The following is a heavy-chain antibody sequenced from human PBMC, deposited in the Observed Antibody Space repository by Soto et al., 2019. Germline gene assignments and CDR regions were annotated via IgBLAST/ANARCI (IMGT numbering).Heavy chain of an antibody. V-gene: IGHV3-48*02. CDR3: AREVEDCSSTSCNYWYFDL. D-gene: IGHD2-2*01. CDR1: GFTFSSYS. CDR2: ISSSSSTI. Sequence: EVQLVESGGGLVQPGGSLRLSCAASGFTFSSYSMNWVRQAPGKGVEWVSYISSSSSTIYYADSVKGRFTISRDNAKNSLYLQMNSLRDEDTAVYYCAREVEDCSSTSCNYWYFDLWGRGTLVTVSS. J-gene: IGHJ2*01.